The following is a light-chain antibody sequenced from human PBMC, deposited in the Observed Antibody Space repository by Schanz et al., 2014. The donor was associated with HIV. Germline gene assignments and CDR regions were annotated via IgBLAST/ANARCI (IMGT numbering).Light chain of an antibody. V-gene: IGKV3D-15*01. CDR2: DTS. CDR3: QQYNDWPPIT. J-gene: IGKJ5*01. CDR1: QTVSSN. Sequence: EIVLTQSPVILSLSPGERATLSCRASQTVSSNSLGWYQQKRGQVPRLLIYDTSGRATGIPDRFSGSGSGTEFTLTISSLQSEDFAVYYCQQYNDWPPITFGQGTRLEIK.